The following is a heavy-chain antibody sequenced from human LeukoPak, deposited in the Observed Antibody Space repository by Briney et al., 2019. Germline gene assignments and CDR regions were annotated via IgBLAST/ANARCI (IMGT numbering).Heavy chain of an antibody. J-gene: IGHJ4*02. D-gene: IGHD3-3*01. V-gene: IGHV4-4*07. CDR2: IYTSGST. CDR1: GGSISSYY. Sequence: SETLSLTCTASGGSISSYYWSWIRQPAGKGLEWIGRIYTSGSTNYNPSLKSRVTMSVDTSKNQFSLKLSSVTAADTAVYYCARGDFWSGYHDYWGQGTLVTVSS. CDR3: ARGDFWSGYHDY.